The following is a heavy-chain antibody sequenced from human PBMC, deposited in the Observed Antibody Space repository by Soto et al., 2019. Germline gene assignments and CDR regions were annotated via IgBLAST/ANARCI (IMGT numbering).Heavy chain of an antibody. CDR3: ARGPPDCSGGSCYSGY. CDR1: GYTFTSYD. V-gene: IGHV1-8*01. CDR2: MNPNSGNT. J-gene: IGHJ4*02. Sequence: QVPLVQSGAEVKKPGASVKVSCKASGYTFTSYDINWVRQATGQGLEWMGWMNPNSGNTGYAQKFQGSVTMTRNTPISTAYMELGRLRSEDTAVYYCARGPPDCSGGSCYSGYWGQGTLVTVSS. D-gene: IGHD2-15*01.